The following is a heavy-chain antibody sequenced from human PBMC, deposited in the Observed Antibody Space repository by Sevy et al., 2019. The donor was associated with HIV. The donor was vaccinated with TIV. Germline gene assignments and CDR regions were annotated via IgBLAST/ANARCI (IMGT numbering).Heavy chain of an antibody. CDR2: ITGGSIYI. J-gene: IGHJ4*02. CDR3: ARDGGCSSTSCLLSFDF. V-gene: IGHV3-21*01. Sequence: GGSLRLSCAASGFTFSSYTMNWVRQAPGKGLEWVSSITGGSIYIYYADSVKGRFTISRDNAKNSLYLQMNSLRAEDSAVYYCARDGGCSSTSCLLSFDFWGQGSLVTVSS. D-gene: IGHD2-2*01. CDR1: GFTFSSYT.